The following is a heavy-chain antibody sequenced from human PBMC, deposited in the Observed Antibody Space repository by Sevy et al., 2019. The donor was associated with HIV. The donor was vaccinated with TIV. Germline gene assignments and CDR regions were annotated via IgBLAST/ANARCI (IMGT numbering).Heavy chain of an antibody. CDR3: VRAIAADGSF. Sequence: GGSMRLSCAASGFSLNSYWMSWVRQAPGKGLEWVANIKQDGSVRYYVDSVKGRFTISRDNARNLLYLQMDSLRAEDTALYYCVRAIAADGSFWGQGTLVTVSS. D-gene: IGHD6-13*01. V-gene: IGHV3-7*01. J-gene: IGHJ4*02. CDR2: IKQDGSVR. CDR1: GFSLNSYW.